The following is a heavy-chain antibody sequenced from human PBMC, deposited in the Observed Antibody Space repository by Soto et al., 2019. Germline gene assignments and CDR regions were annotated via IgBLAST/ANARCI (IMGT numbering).Heavy chain of an antibody. CDR1: GFTFSSYG. V-gene: IGHV3-30*18. J-gene: IGHJ4*02. CDR2: ISYDGSNK. Sequence: GGSLRLSCAASGFTFSSYGMHWVRQAPGKGLEWVAVISYDGSNKYYADSVKGRFTISRDNSKNTLYLQMNSLRAEDTAVYYCAKDRDSSGWYSSFDYWGQGTLVTVSS. D-gene: IGHD6-19*01. CDR3: AKDRDSSGWYSSFDY.